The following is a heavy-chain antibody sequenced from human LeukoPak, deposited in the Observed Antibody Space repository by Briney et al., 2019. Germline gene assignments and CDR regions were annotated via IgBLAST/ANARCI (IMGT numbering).Heavy chain of an antibody. CDR3: AREVGGDAFDI. J-gene: IGHJ3*02. Sequence: ASVKVSCNASGYTFTGYYIHWVRHAPGQGLEWMGWINSNSGGTNYAQKFQGRVTMTRDTSISTAYMDLSRLTSDGTAVYYCAREVGGDAFDIWGQGTMVTVSS. CDR2: INSNSGGT. CDR1: GYTFTGYY. V-gene: IGHV1-2*02. D-gene: IGHD2-15*01.